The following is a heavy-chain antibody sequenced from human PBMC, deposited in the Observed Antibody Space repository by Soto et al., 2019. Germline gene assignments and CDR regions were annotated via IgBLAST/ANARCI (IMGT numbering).Heavy chain of an antibody. CDR1: GGSFSGYY. CDR2: ISSSSSYT. Sequence: LSLTCAVYGGSFSGYYLSWIRQAPGKGLEWVSYISSSSSYTNYADSVKGRFTISRDNAKNSLYLQMNSLRAEDTAVYYCARDRVVRGVIYYYYGMDVWGQGTTVTVSS. V-gene: IGHV3-11*06. CDR3: ARDRVVRGVIYYYYGMDV. D-gene: IGHD3-10*01. J-gene: IGHJ6*02.